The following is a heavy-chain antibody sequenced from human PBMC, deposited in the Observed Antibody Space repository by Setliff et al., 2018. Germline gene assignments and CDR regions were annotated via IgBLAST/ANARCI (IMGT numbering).Heavy chain of an antibody. CDR1: GYTFGAHY. V-gene: IGHV1-69*13. J-gene: IGHJ6*03. D-gene: IGHD3-9*01. CDR2: IIPRFSTA. Sequence: ASVKVSCKASGYTFGAHYIHWVRQAPGQGLEWMGGIIPRFSTANIAQNFQGRVTISADESTSTVYMELSSLRSEDTAVYYCARTARPNRYYNYMDVWGKGTKVTVSS. CDR3: ARTARPNRYYNYMDV.